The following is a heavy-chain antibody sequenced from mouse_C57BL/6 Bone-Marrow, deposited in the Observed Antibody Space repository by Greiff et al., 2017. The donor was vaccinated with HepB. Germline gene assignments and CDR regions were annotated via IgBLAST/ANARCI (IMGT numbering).Heavy chain of an antibody. Sequence: VQLQQSVAELVRPGASVKLSCTASGFTFKNTYMHWVKQRPEQGLEWIGRIDPANGNTKYAPKFQGKATITADTSSNTAYLQLSSLTSEDTAIYYCASYRNAMDYWGQGTSVTVSS. CDR2: IDPANGNT. CDR3: ASYRNAMDY. D-gene: IGHD2-12*01. V-gene: IGHV14-3*01. J-gene: IGHJ4*01. CDR1: GFTFKNTY.